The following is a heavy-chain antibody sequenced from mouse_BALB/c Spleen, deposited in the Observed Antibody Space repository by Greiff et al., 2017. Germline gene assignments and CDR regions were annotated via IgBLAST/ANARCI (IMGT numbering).Heavy chain of an antibody. J-gene: IGHJ1*01. D-gene: IGHD2-4*01. CDR1: GFSLSTSGMG. Sequence: QVTLKESGPGILQPSQTLSLTCSFSGFSLSTSGMGVSWIRQPSGKGLEWLAHIYWDDDKRYNPSLKSRLTISKDTSSNQVFLKITSVDTADTATYYCARHDYEGYFDVWGAGTTVTVSS. V-gene: IGHV8-12*01. CDR3: ARHDYEGYFDV. CDR2: IYWDDDK.